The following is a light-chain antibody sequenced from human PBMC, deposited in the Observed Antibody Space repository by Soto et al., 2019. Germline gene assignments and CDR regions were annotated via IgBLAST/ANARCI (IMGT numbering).Light chain of an antibody. V-gene: IGLV1-51*01. Sequence: QSVLTQPPSVSAAPGQKVTISCSGSTSNIENNFVSWYQQLPGTAPKLLIYDINKRPSGIPDRFSGFKSGTSATLGITGLQTGDVAIYYCGTWDSSLSAGVVFGGGTKVTVL. CDR3: GTWDSSLSAGVV. CDR1: TSNIENNF. J-gene: IGLJ2*01. CDR2: DIN.